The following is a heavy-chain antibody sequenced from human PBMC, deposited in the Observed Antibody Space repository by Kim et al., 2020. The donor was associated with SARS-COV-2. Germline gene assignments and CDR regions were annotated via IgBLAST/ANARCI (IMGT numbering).Heavy chain of an antibody. CDR3: ARDELHVYSNLNFDY. Sequence: QTFQSRVTITRDTSASTAYMEMSSLRSEDTAVYYCARDELHVYSNLNFDYWGQGTLVTVSS. D-gene: IGHD4-4*01. J-gene: IGHJ4*02. V-gene: IGHV1-3*01.